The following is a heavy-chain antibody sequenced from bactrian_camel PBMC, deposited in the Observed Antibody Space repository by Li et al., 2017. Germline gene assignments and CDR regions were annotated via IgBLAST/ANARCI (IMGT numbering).Heavy chain of an antibody. D-gene: IGHD6*01. CDR3: ATGVVAGEEYNY. Sequence: HVQLVESGGGLVQPGGSLRLTCAASGYTFSNYAMGWFRQGPGKEREGVAAIGSDGRASYADSVKGRFTISEDNAENTLYLQMNSLKPEDTAVYYCATGVVAGEEYNYGGQGT. V-gene: IGHV3S53*01. J-gene: IGHJ4*01. CDR1: GYTFSNYA. CDR2: IGSDGRA.